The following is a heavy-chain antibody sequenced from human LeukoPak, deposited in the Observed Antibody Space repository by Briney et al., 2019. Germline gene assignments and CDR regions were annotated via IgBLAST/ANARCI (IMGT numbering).Heavy chain of an antibody. V-gene: IGHV4-34*01. CDR3: ARDVVVPAAMAGYYYYYGMDV. D-gene: IGHD2-2*01. CDR2: INHSGST. Sequence: SETLSLTCGVYGGSFSGYYWSWIRQPPGKGLEWIGEINHSGSTNHNPSLKSRVTISIDTSKTQFSLKVSSVSAADTAVYYCARDVVVPAAMAGYYYYYGMDVWGQGTTVTVSS. J-gene: IGHJ6*02. CDR1: GGSFSGYY.